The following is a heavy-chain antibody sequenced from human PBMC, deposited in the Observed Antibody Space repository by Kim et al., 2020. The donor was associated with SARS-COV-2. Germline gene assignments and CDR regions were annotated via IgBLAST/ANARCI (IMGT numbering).Heavy chain of an antibody. CDR3: ARDDSSTIQPYYYYGMDV. J-gene: IGHJ6*02. V-gene: IGHV1-69*13. CDR1: GGTFSSYA. CDR2: IIPIFGTA. D-gene: IGHD3-22*01. Sequence: SVKVSCKASGGTFSSYAISWVRQAPGQGLEWMGGIIPIFGTANYAQKFQGRVTITADESTNTAYMELSSLRSEDTAVYYCARDDSSTIQPYYYYGMDVWGQGTTVTVSS.